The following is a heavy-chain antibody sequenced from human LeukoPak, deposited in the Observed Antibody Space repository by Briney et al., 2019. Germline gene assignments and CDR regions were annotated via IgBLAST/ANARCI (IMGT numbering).Heavy chain of an antibody. Sequence: SETLSLTCTVSGGSISSYYWSWIRQPPGKGLEWIGYIYYSGSTNYNPSLKSRVTISVDTSKNQFSLKLSFVTAADTAVYYFARPPDPGIFYYWGQGTLVTVSS. J-gene: IGHJ4*02. D-gene: IGHD3-10*01. CDR2: IYYSGST. CDR1: GGSISSYY. CDR3: ARPPDPGIFYY. V-gene: IGHV4-59*08.